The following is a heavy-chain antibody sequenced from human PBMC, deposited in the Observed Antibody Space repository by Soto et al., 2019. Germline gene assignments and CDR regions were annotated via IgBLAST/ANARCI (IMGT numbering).Heavy chain of an antibody. J-gene: IGHJ1*01. Sequence: PGGSLSLSCAASGFLFNTYAMNWVRQAPGKGLEWVAVISYDGSTKYYADSVRGRFTISRDNSKNTLYLQTNSLRTEDTAVYYCAQLHSRRGFQHWGQGTLVTVSS. CDR3: AQLHSRRGFQH. D-gene: IGHD1-7*01. V-gene: IGHV3-30-3*01. CDR1: GFLFNTYA. CDR2: ISYDGSTK.